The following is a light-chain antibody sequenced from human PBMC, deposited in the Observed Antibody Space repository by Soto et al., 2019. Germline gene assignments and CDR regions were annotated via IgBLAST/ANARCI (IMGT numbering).Light chain of an antibody. CDR3: QQYHTGGF. CDR1: QSISSW. CDR2: KAS. J-gene: IGKJ3*01. V-gene: IGKV1-5*03. Sequence: DIQMTQSPSTLSASVGDRVTITCRASQSISSWLAWYQQKPGKAPKLLIYKASSLESGVPSRFSGSGSGTEFTLVISTLQPDDFATYYCQQYHTGGFFGPGTKVDIK.